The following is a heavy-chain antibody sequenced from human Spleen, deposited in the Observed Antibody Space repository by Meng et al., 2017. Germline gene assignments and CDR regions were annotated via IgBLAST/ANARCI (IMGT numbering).Heavy chain of an antibody. V-gene: IGHV3-7*03. CDR1: GFTFSSYW. D-gene: IGHD4-17*01. CDR2: INQDGNKK. Sequence: GGSLRLSCAASGFTFSSYWMSWVRQAPGKGLEWVANINQDGNKKNYVDSVKGRFTISRDNAKNSLYLQMNSLRAEDMALYYCAKDIGPAVTTGFDYWGQGTLVTVSS. J-gene: IGHJ4*02. CDR3: AKDIGPAVTTGFDY.